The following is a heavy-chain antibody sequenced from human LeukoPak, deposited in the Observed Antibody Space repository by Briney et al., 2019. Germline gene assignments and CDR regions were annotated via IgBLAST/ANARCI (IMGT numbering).Heavy chain of an antibody. CDR1: GFTFGSYS. CDR3: AKMVREFYTTSYYLDY. D-gene: IGHD1-26*01. J-gene: IGHJ4*02. Sequence: GGSLRLSCAASGFTFGSYSMTWVRQAPGKGLEWVSSISGGGGSTYYADSVKGRFTISRDNSMNTLYLQMNSLRAEDTAVYYCAKMVREFYTTSYYLDYWGQGTLVTVSS. CDR2: ISGGGGST. V-gene: IGHV3-23*01.